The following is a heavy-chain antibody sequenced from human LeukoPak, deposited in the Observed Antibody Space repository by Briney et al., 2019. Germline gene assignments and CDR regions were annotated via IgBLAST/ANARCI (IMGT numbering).Heavy chain of an antibody. J-gene: IGHJ4*02. V-gene: IGHV4-4*07. CDR1: GGSISSYY. D-gene: IGHD6-13*01. CDR2: IYTSGST. CDR3: ARVSSSWPYYFDY. Sequence: PSETLSLTCTVSGGSISSYYWSWIRQPPGKGLEWIGRIYTSGSTNYNPSLKSRVTMSVDTSKNQFSLKLSSVTAADTAVYYCARVSSSWPYYFDYWGQGTLVTVSS.